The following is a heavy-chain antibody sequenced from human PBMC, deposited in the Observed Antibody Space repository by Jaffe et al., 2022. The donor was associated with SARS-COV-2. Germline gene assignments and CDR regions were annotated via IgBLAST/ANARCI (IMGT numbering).Heavy chain of an antibody. J-gene: IGHJ4*02. CDR1: GASISSSNYY. CDR3: ARLGISTTRVPTFDY. CDR2: ISDSGNT. Sequence: QLQLQESGPGLVKPSDTLSLTCTVSGASISSSNYYWGWIRQPPGKGLEWIGSISDSGNTYYNPSLKSRVTISVDTSKNQFSLKLNSVTAADTAVYYCARLGISTTRVPTFDYWGRGTLVTVSS. V-gene: IGHV4-39*01. D-gene: IGHD2-2*01.